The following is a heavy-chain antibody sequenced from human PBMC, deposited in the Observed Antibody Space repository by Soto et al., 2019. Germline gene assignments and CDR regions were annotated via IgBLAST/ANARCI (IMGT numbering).Heavy chain of an antibody. D-gene: IGHD2-2*01. J-gene: IGHJ5*02. Sequence: SETLSLTCTVSGGSISSYYWSWIRQPPGKGLEWIGYIYYSGSTNYNPSLKSRVTISVDTSKNQFSLKLSSVTAADTAVYYCAAYQLLPKKWFDPWGQGTLVTVSS. CDR2: IYYSGST. CDR3: AAYQLLPKKWFDP. CDR1: GGSISSYY. V-gene: IGHV4-59*12.